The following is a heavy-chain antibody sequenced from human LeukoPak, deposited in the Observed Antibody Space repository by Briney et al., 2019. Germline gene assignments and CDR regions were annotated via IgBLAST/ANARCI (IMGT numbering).Heavy chain of an antibody. CDR3: APDLWFGEGVDY. J-gene: IGHJ4*02. V-gene: IGHV3-23*01. D-gene: IGHD3-10*01. Sequence: GGSLRLSCVASGFTFRSYAMSWVRQAPGKGLEWVSAISGSGGSTYYADSVKGRFTISRDNSKNTLYLQMNSLRAEDTAVYYCAPDLWFGEGVDYWGQGTLVTVSS. CDR1: GFTFRSYA. CDR2: ISGSGGST.